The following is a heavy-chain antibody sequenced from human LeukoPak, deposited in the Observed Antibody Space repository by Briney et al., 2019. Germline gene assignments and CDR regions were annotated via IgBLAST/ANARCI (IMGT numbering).Heavy chain of an antibody. CDR3: ARGDDSSSWYLGGYYFDY. V-gene: IGHV1-69*13. Sequence: SVKVSCKASGGTFSSYAISWVRQAPGQGLEWMGGIIPIFGTANYAQKFQGRVTITADESTSTAYMELSSLRSDDTAVYYCARGDDSSSWYLGGYYFDYWGQGTLVTVSS. CDR2: IIPIFGTA. J-gene: IGHJ4*02. CDR1: GGTFSSYA. D-gene: IGHD6-13*01.